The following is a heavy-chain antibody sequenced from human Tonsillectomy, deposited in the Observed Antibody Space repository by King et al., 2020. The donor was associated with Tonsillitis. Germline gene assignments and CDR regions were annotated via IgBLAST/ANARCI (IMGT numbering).Heavy chain of an antibody. V-gene: IGHV1-3*01. Sequence: QLVQSGAEVKKPGASVKVSCKASGYTFSSYALHWVRQAPGQRLEWMGWINVGYGNTKYSQKFQGRVTITRDTSASTVYMELSSLRSEDTAVYYCARGCSGGTCYSMDAFDIWGQGTMVTVSS. CDR3: ARGCSGGTCYSMDAFDI. D-gene: IGHD2-15*01. CDR1: GYTFSSYA. CDR2: INVGYGNT. J-gene: IGHJ3*02.